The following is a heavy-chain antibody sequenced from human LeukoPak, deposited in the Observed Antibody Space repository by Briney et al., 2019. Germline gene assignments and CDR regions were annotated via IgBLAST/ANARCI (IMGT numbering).Heavy chain of an antibody. V-gene: IGHV3-21*01. CDR3: ARDPISYCSGGSCYGGQGDY. Sequence: GGSLRLSCAASGFTFSSYSMNWVRQAPGQGLEWVSSISSSSSYIYYADSVKGRFTISRDNAKNSLYLQMNSLRAEDTAVYYCARDPISYCSGGSCYGGQGDYWGQGTLVTVTS. CDR2: ISSSSSYI. J-gene: IGHJ4*02. D-gene: IGHD2-15*01. CDR1: GFTFSSYS.